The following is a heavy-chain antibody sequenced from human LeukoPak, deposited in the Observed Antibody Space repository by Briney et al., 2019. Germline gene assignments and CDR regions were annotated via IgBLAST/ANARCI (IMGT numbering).Heavy chain of an antibody. J-gene: IGHJ1*01. CDR3: AKDNRRHYTSGPNPDSLH. V-gene: IGHV3-9*01. Sequence: GGSLRLSCAGSGFIFNNYAMHWVRQPPGKGLEWVSGISWNSGSIDYADSVKGRFTISRDNAKNSLYLQMNSLRVEDTAFYYCAKDNRRHYTSGPNPDSLHWGQGAWSPSPQ. CDR1: GFIFNNYA. D-gene: IGHD6-19*01. CDR2: ISWNSGSI.